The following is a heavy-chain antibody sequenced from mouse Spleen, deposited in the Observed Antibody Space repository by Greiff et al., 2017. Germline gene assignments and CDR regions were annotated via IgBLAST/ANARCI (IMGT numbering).Heavy chain of an antibody. CDR2: ISYDGSN. CDR3: ARWNYDYAFAY. D-gene: IGHD2-4*01. V-gene: IGHV3-6*01. J-gene: IGHJ3*01. Sequence: EVKLQESGPGLVKPSQSLSLTCSVTGYSITSGYYWNWIRQFPGNKLEWMGYISYDGSNNYNPSLKNRISITRDTSKNQFFLKLNSVTTEDTATYYCARWNYDYAFAYWGQGTLVTVSA. CDR1: GYSITSGYY.